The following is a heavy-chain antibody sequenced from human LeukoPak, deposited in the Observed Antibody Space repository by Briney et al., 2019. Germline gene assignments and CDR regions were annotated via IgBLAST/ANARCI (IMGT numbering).Heavy chain of an antibody. CDR1: GFTFDDYA. J-gene: IGHJ4*02. CDR3: AKSGRYIAVAGTGAFDY. Sequence: GGSLRLSCAASGFTFDDYAMHWVRQAPGKGLEWVSGISWNSGSIGYADSVKGRFTISRDNAKNSLYLQMNSLRAEDTAVYYCAKSGRYIAVAGTGAFDYWGQGTLVTVSS. CDR2: ISWNSGSI. D-gene: IGHD6-19*01. V-gene: IGHV3-9*01.